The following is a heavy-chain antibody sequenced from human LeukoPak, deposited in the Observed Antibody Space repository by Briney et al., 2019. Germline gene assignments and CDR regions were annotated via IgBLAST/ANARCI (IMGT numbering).Heavy chain of an antibody. CDR2: IYYSGST. J-gene: IGHJ3*02. D-gene: IGHD1-26*01. CDR1: GGSISSGGYY. Sequence: PSETLSLTCTVSGGSISSGGYYWSWIRQHPGKGLEWIGYIYYSGSTYYNPSLKSRVTISVDTSKNQFSLKLSSVTAADTAVYYCARGRGSYYYLQSAFDIWGQGTMVTVSS. V-gene: IGHV4-31*03. CDR3: ARGRGSYYYLQSAFDI.